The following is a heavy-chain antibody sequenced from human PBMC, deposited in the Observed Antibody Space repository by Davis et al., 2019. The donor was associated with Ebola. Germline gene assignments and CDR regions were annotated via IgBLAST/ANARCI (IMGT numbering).Heavy chain of an antibody. Sequence: ASVKVSCKASGYPFTTYGISWVRQAPGQGLEWMGWISAYNGNTNYAQKLQGRVTMTTDTSTSTAYMELRSLRSDDTAVYYCARGRTLAGVPLPYYFDYWGQGTLVTVSS. J-gene: IGHJ4*02. CDR1: GYPFTTYG. V-gene: IGHV1-18*01. CDR3: ARGRTLAGVPLPYYFDY. CDR2: ISAYNGNT. D-gene: IGHD7-27*01.